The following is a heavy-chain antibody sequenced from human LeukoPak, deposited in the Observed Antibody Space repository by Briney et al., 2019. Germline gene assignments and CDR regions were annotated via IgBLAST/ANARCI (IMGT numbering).Heavy chain of an antibody. CDR1: GYTFASYD. V-gene: IGHV1-8*01. J-gene: IGHJ1*01. CDR3: ARRQESYDISGYQKPRAEYSQH. Sequence: ASVKVSCKASGYTFASYDINWVRQATGQGLEWMGWMNPNSGNTGYAQKFQGRVTMTRNTSTSTAYMELSSLRSEDTAVYYCARRQESYDISGYQKPRAEYSQHWGQGTLVTVSS. CDR2: MNPNSGNT. D-gene: IGHD3-22*01.